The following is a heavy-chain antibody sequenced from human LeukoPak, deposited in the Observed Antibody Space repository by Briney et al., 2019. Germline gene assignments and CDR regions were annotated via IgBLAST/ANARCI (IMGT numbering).Heavy chain of an antibody. CDR1: GGSMRSYY. J-gene: IGHJ4*02. CDR3: ARDLVNDYGDYFDY. V-gene: IGHV4-4*07. CDR2: IYISGST. Sequence: SETLSLTCTVSGGSMRSYYWSWIRQPAGKGLEWIGRIYISGSTNYNPSLKSRVTMSVDTSKNQFSLKLRSVTAADTAVYYCARDLVNDYGDYFDYWGQGTLVTVSS. D-gene: IGHD4-17*01.